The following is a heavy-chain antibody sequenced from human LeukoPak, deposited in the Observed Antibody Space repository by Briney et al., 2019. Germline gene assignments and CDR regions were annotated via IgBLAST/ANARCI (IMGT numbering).Heavy chain of an antibody. CDR3: ARRLLGYCSSTSCYMYYGMDV. CDR2: IIPIFGTA. Sequence: SVKVSCKASGGTFSSYAISWVRQAPGQGLEWMGGIIPIFGTANYAQKFQGRVTITADESTSTAYMELSSLRSEDTAVYYCARRLLGYCSSTSCYMYYGMDVWGKGTAVTVSS. CDR1: GGTFSSYA. J-gene: IGHJ6*04. V-gene: IGHV1-69*13. D-gene: IGHD2-2*02.